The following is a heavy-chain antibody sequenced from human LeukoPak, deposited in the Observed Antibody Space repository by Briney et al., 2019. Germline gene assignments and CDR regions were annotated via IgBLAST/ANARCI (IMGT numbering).Heavy chain of an antibody. CDR1: GGSISSRDYN. CDR3: ARGPTVTTDY. J-gene: IGHJ4*02. V-gene: IGHV4-30-4*01. CDR2: IHYSGST. Sequence: SSETLSLTCTVSGGSISSRDYNWNWIRQPPGKGLEWIGFIHYSGSTYYNPSLKSRLTMSLETSKNQFSLKLSSVSAADTAVYYCARGPTVTTDYWGQGTLVTVSS. D-gene: IGHD4-17*01.